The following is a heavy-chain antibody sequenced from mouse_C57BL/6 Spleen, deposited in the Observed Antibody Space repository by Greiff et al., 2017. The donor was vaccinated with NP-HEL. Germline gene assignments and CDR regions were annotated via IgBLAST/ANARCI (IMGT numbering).Heavy chain of an antibody. CDR3: ARSGTGTDYFDY. J-gene: IGHJ2*01. CDR1: GYTFTSYW. Sequence: QVQLQQSGAELVRPGSSVKLSCKASGYTFTSYWMHWVKQRPIQGLEWIGNIDPSDSETHYNQKFKDKATLTVDKSSSTAYMQLSSLTSEDSAVYYCARSGTGTDYFDYWGQGTTLTVSS. V-gene: IGHV1-52*01. D-gene: IGHD4-1*01. CDR2: IDPSDSET.